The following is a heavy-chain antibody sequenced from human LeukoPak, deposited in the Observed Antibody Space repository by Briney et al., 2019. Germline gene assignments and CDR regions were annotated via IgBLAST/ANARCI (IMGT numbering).Heavy chain of an antibody. V-gene: IGHV3-23*01. CDR3: AKDGKRYGSTWDFDY. J-gene: IGHJ4*02. Sequence: PGGSLRLSCAASGFTFSSYAIIWVRQAPGKGLEWVSTISGSGGSTNYADSVKGRFTISRDTSKNTLYLQMNSLRAEDTAVYYCAKDGKRYGSTWDFDYWGQGTLVTVSS. CDR2: ISGSGGST. CDR1: GFTFSSYA. D-gene: IGHD6-13*01.